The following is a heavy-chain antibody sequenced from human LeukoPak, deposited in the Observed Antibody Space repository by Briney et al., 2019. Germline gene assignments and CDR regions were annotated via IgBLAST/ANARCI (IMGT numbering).Heavy chain of an antibody. D-gene: IGHD5-18*01. CDR1: GFNFGDHA. J-gene: IGHJ6*02. Sequence: PGGSLRLSCTTSGFNFGDHAMTWDRQAPGKGLEWVGFIRSKAYRGTTEYAASVKGRFTISRDDSKSVVYLQMNSLKSEDTAVYYCSRGPIQLWVHNGVDVWGQGTTVTVSS. V-gene: IGHV3-49*04. CDR2: IRSKAYRGTT. CDR3: SRGPIQLWVHNGVDV.